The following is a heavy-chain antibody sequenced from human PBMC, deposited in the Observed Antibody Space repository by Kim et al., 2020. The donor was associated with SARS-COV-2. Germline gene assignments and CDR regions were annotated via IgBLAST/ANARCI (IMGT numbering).Heavy chain of an antibody. CDR3: ARAYSSGWAYFDY. V-gene: IGHV3-11*04. D-gene: IGHD6-19*01. J-gene: IGHJ4*02. Sequence: YAYPAKGVLTITRNNDKNSLYLQMNGLRAEDTAVYYCARAYSSGWAYFDYWGQGTLVTVSS.